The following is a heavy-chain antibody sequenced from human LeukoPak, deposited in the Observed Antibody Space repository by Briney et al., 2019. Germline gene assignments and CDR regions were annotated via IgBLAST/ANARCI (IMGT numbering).Heavy chain of an antibody. J-gene: IGHJ4*02. CDR1: GGSISSSSYY. V-gene: IGHV4-39*01. CDR2: IYYSGST. D-gene: IGHD3-22*01. Sequence: SETLSLTCTVSGGSISSSSYYWGWIRQPLGKGLEWIGSIYYSGSTYYNPSLKSRVTISVDTSKNQFSLKLSSVTAADTAVYYCVYDSSGYYETPFDYWGQGTLVTVSS. CDR3: VYDSSGYYETPFDY.